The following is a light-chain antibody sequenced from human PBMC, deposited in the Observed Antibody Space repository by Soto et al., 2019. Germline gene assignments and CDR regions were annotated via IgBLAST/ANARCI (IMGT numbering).Light chain of an antibody. CDR1: QYISTK. J-gene: IGKJ1*01. CDR2: GAS. V-gene: IGKV3-20*01. Sequence: VLTQSPDRLSLSPGERATLFCRSNQYISTKLAWYQQKPGRAPRLLFSGASSRATDTPDRFSGSGSGTDFTLIISGVEAEDFAIYYCQQYGASPWTFGQGTRVDLK. CDR3: QQYGASPWT.